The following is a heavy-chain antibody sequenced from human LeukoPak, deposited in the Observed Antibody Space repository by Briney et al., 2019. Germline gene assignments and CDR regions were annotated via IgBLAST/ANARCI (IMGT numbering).Heavy chain of an antibody. CDR3: AELGITMIGGV. J-gene: IGHJ6*04. CDR1: GFTFDDYS. Sequence: GGSLRLSCAASGFTFDDYSMHWVRQAAGKGLEWVSGISWNSDTIAYADSVKGRFTISRDNAKNSLYLQMNSLRAEDTAVYYCAELGITMIGGVWGKGTTVTISS. D-gene: IGHD3-10*02. V-gene: IGHV3-9*01. CDR2: ISWNSDTI.